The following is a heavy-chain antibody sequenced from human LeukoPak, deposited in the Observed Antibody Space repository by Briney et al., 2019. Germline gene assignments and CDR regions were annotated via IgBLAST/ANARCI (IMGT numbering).Heavy chain of an antibody. CDR1: GFTFSSYA. V-gene: IGHV3-23*01. CDR2: ISGSGGNT. J-gene: IGHJ3*02. Sequence: GGSLRLSCAASGFTFSSYAMSWVRQAPGKGLEWVSVISGSGGNTYYADSVKGRITISRDNSKNTLYLQVNSLRAEDTAVYYCARDPNGDYIGAFDMRGQGTKVTVSS. D-gene: IGHD4-17*01. CDR3: ARDPNGDYIGAFDM.